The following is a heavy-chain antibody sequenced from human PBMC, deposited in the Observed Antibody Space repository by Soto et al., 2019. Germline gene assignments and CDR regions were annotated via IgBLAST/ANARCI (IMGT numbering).Heavy chain of an antibody. J-gene: IGHJ5*01. CDR2: IIPMFGTA. D-gene: IGHD3-22*01. V-gene: IGHV1-69*06. CDR3: ARDEGGSGYQLDS. CDR1: GGTFSTYA. Sequence: QVQLVQSGAEVKKPGSSVKVSCKASGGTFSTYATSWVRQAPEQGLEWMGMIIPMFGTANYAQKFQGRVTITADKSTSTAYMELSSLRSEDTAVYYCARDEGGSGYQLDSWGQGTLVTVSS.